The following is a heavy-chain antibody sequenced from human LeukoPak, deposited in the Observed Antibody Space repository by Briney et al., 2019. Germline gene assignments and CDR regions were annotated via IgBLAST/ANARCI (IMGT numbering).Heavy chain of an antibody. D-gene: IGHD3-10*01. CDR2: INPNTGGT. CDR3: AREEWGDWFDP. Sequence: ASVKVSCKASGYTFTYYYMHWVRQAPGQGLEWMGWINPNTGGTNYAQKFQGRVTMTRDTSISTPYMELSWLRSDDTAVYYCAREEWGDWFDPWGQGTLVTVSS. CDR1: GYTFTYYY. J-gene: IGHJ5*02. V-gene: IGHV1-2*02.